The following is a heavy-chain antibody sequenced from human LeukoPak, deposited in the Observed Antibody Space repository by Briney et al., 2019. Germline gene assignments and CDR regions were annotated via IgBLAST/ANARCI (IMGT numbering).Heavy chain of an antibody. J-gene: IGHJ3*02. CDR2: IIPIFGTA. V-gene: IGHV1-69*06. Sequence: SVKVSCKASGGTFSSYAISWVRQAPGQGLEWMGGIIPIFGTANYAQKFQGRVTITADKSTSTAYMELSSLRSEDTAVYYCARGATEGFWSGYYLSLGAFDIWGQGTMVTVSS. CDR1: GGTFSSYA. CDR3: ARGATEGFWSGYYLSLGAFDI. D-gene: IGHD3-3*01.